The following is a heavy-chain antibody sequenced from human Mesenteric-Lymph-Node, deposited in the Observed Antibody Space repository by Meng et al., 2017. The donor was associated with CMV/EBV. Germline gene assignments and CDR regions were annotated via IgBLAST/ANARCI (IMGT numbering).Heavy chain of an antibody. CDR2: IYYSGST. Sequence: SETLSLTCTVSGGSVSSGSYYWSWIRQPPGKGLEWIGYIYYSGSTNYNPSLKSRVTISVDTSKNQFSLKLSSVTAADTAVYYCVCQMRYCSSTSCYYGLGYWGQGTLVTVSS. CDR1: GGSVSSGSYY. CDR3: VCQMRYCSSTSCYYGLGY. V-gene: IGHV4-61*01. D-gene: IGHD2-2*01. J-gene: IGHJ4*02.